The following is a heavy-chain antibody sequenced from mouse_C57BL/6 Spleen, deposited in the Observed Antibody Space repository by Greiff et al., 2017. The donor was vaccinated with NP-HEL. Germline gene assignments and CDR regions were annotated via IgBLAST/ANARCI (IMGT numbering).Heavy chain of an antibody. CDR1: GYTFTGYW. D-gene: IGHD2-1*01. CDR3: ARRSPPLLDY. CDR2: ILPGSGST. J-gene: IGHJ2*01. V-gene: IGHV1-9*01. Sequence: QVQLQQSGAELMKPGASVKLSCKATGYTFTGYWIEWVKQRPGHGLEWIGEILPGSGSTNYTEKFKGKATFTADTSSNTAYMQLSSLTTEDSAIYYCARRSPPLLDYWGQGTTLTVSS.